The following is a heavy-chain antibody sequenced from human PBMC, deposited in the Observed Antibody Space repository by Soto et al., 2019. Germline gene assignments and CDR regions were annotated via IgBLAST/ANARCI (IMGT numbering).Heavy chain of an antibody. V-gene: IGHV3-30*18. CDR3: AKDLGGFSGYDKGLFDY. J-gene: IGHJ4*02. CDR2: ISYDGSNE. D-gene: IGHD5-12*01. Sequence: QVQLVESGGGVVQPGRSLRLSCAASGFTFRSYGMHWVRQAPGKGLEWAAVISYDGSNEYYADFVKGRFTISRDNSKNTLFLQMNSLRVEDTAVYYCAKDLGGFSGYDKGLFDYWGQGTLVTVSS. CDR1: GFTFRSYG.